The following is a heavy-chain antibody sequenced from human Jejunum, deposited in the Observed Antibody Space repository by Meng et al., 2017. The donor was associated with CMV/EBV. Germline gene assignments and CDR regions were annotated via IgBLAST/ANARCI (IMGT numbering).Heavy chain of an antibody. V-gene: IGHV4-4*07. CDR1: VVSIRSYY. CDR3: ARDGGLDCGGDCYFDH. CDR2: IYTSGST. Sequence: QGSGTGLVKPSETLPPICPGSVVSIRSYYWSWIRLPAGKGLEWIGRIYTSGSTNYNPSLKSRVTMSLDTPKNQFSLKLTSVTAADTALYFCARDGGLDCGGDCYFDHWGQGILVTVSS. D-gene: IGHD2-21*02. J-gene: IGHJ4*02.